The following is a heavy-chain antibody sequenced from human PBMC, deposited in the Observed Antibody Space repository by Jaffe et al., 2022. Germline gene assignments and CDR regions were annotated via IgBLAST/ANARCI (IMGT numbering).Heavy chain of an antibody. CDR1: GFTFSNAW. Sequence: EVQLVESGGGLVKPGGSLRLSCAASGFTFSNAWMSWVRQAPGKGLEWVGRIKSKTDGGTTDYAAPVKGRFTISRDDSKNTLYLQMNSLKTEDTAVYYCTTDIYIVATMNDAFDIWGQGTMVTVSS. V-gene: IGHV3-15*01. J-gene: IGHJ3*02. CDR3: TTDIYIVATMNDAFDI. CDR2: IKSKTDGGTT. D-gene: IGHD5-12*01.